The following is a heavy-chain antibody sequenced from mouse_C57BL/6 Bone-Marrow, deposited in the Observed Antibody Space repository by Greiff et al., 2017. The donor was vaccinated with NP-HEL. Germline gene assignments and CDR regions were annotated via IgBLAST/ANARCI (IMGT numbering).Heavy chain of an antibody. Sequence: VKLMESGPGLVAPSPSLSIPFTFSGFSLTSYSISWVRQPPGKGLEWLGIIWTGGGTNYNSALKSRLSISKDNSKSQVFLKMNSLQTDDTARYYCARNYYYGSRGYYYAMDYWGQGTSVTVSS. CDR2: IWTGGGT. D-gene: IGHD1-1*01. CDR3: ARNYYYGSRGYYYAMDY. J-gene: IGHJ4*01. V-gene: IGHV2-9-1*01. CDR1: GFSLTSYS.